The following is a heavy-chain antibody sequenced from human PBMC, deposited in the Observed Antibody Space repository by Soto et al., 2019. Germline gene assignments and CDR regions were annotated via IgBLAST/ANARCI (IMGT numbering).Heavy chain of an antibody. CDR2: ISSGHSII. V-gene: IGHV3-21*04. J-gene: IGHJ4*02. CDR1: GFTFSSYS. D-gene: IGHD3-10*01. Sequence: EVQLVESGGGLVKPGGSLRLSCAASGFTFSSYSMNWVRQAPGKGLEWVSSISSGHSIIYYADSVKGRFTISRDNDDNAKNSLFLQMNSLRAEDTAVYYCARGSPGNSYYFDYWGQGTLVTVCS. CDR3: ARGSPGNSYYFDY.